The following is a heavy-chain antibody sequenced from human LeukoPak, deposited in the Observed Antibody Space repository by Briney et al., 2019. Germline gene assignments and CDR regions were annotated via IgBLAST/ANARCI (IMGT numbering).Heavy chain of an antibody. D-gene: IGHD1-26*01. CDR1: GFTFSSYG. Sequence: RGSLRLSCAASGFTFSSYGMHWVRQAPGKGLEWVAVIWYDGSNKYYADSVNGRFTISRDNSKNTLYLQMNSLRAEDTAVYYCARDQISEWELRYWGQGTLVTVSS. V-gene: IGHV3-33*01. CDR3: ARDQISEWELRY. CDR2: IWYDGSNK. J-gene: IGHJ4*02.